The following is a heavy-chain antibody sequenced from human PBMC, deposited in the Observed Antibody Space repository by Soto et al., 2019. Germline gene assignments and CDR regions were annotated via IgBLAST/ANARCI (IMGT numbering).Heavy chain of an antibody. J-gene: IGHJ6*02. CDR1: GGSISSGGYY. V-gene: IGHV4-31*03. Sequence: SETLSLTCTVSGGSISSGGYYWSWIRQHPGKGLEWVGYIYYSGSTYYNPSLKSRVTISVDTSKNQFSLKLSSVTAADTAVYYCARSGGSGSYYKSDGMDVWGQGTTVTVSS. CDR3: ARSGGSGSYYKSDGMDV. D-gene: IGHD3-10*01. CDR2: IYYSGST.